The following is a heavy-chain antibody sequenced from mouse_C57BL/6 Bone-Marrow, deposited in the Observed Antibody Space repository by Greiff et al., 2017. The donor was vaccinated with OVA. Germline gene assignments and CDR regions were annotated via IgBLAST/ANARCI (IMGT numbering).Heavy chain of an antibody. Sequence: VQLQQPGTELVKPGALVKLSCKASGYTFTSYWMHWVKQRPGQGLEWIGNINPSNGGTNYNEKFKSKATLTVDKSSSTAYMQLSSLTSEDSAVYYCARYGGSSYVGYFDVWGTGTTVTVSS. J-gene: IGHJ1*03. D-gene: IGHD1-1*01. CDR1: GYTFTSYW. V-gene: IGHV1-53*01. CDR2: INPSNGGT. CDR3: ARYGGSSYVGYFDV.